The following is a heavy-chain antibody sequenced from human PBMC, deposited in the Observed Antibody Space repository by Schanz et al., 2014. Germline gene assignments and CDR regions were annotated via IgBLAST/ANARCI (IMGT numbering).Heavy chain of an antibody. Sequence: VQLVESGGGLVKPGGSLRLSCAASGFTFSSSWMHWVRQAPGKGLEWISSMYINSGSTQYADSVKGRFIISRDNSKNTMYLQMNSLRAEDTAVYYCVKDLQRELLRDDHYYGMDVWGQGTTVTVSS. D-gene: IGHD1-26*01. CDR2: MYINSGST. J-gene: IGHJ6*02. CDR3: VKDLQRELLRDDHYYGMDV. V-gene: IGHV3-NL1*01. CDR1: GFTFSSSW.